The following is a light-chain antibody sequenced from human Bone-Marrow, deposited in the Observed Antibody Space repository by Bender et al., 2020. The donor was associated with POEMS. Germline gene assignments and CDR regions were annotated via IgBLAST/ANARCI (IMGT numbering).Light chain of an antibody. CDR1: SSDVGGYNY. CDR2: DVY. CDR3: SSYTASNTLV. Sequence: QSALTQPSSVSGSPGQSITISCTGTSSDVGGYNYVSWYQQHSGKAPKLMIYDVYNRPSGVSNRFSGSKSGTTASIPISGLQAEDEANYYCSSYTASNTLVFGGGTKLTVL. V-gene: IGLV2-14*01. J-gene: IGLJ3*02.